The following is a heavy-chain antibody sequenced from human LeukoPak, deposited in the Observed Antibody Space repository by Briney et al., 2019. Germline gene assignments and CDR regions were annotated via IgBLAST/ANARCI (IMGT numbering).Heavy chain of an antibody. D-gene: IGHD3-9*01. V-gene: IGHV1-69*04. CDR1: GGTFSSYA. Sequence: VASVKVSCKASGGTFSSYAISWVRQAPGQGLEWMGRIIPILGIANYEQKFQGRVTITADKSTSTAYMELSSMRSEDTAVYYCARDRDYDILTGYYRDAFDIWGQGTMVTVSS. J-gene: IGHJ3*02. CDR2: IIPILGIA. CDR3: ARDRDYDILTGYYRDAFDI.